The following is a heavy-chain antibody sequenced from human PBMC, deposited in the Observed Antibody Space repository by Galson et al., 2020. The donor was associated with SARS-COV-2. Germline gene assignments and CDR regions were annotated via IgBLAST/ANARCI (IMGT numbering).Heavy chain of an antibody. CDR3: TTDRVYDYVWGSYRYMGV. V-gene: IGHV3-15*01. J-gene: IGHJ4*02. CDR2: IKSKTDGGTT. D-gene: IGHD3-16*02. Sequence: GGSLRLSCAASGFTFSNAWMSWVRQAPGKGLEWVGRIKSKTDGGTTDYAAPVKGRFTISRDDSKNTLYLQMNSLKTEDTAVYYCTTDRVYDYVWGSYRYMGVWGQGTLVTVSS. CDR1: GFTFSNAW.